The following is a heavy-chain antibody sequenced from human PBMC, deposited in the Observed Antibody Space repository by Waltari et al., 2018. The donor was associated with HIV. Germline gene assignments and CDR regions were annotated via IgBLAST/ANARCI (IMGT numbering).Heavy chain of an antibody. Sequence: VQLQDSIPGLVKPSQTLSLTCTVSGGSISSGGYYWSWIRQHPGTGLEWIRYIYYSGSTYYNTSLKSRDTISVDTSKNQFYLKLSSVTTADTAVDYGAGGCPHYESETGPRGGSDAVDIWRQWTMVTVSS. J-gene: IGHJ3*02. CDR2: IYYSGST. D-gene: IGHD3-3*01. CDR1: GGSISSGGYY. CDR3: AGGCPHYESETGPRGGSDAVDI. V-gene: IGHV4-31*03.